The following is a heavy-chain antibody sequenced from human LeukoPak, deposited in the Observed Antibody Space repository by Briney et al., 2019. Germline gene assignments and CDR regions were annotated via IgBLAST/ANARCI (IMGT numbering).Heavy chain of an antibody. CDR1: GLTFDDYG. CDR3: ARDLKRGYSYGYDPHWYFDL. J-gene: IGHJ2*01. V-gene: IGHV3-48*01. Sequence: GGSLRLSCAASGLTFDDYGMSRVRQAPGKGLEWVSYISGSSSTIYYADSVKGRFTISRDNAKNSLYLQMNSLRAEDTAVYYCARDLKRGYSYGYDPHWYFDLWGRGTLVTASS. D-gene: IGHD5-18*01. CDR2: ISGSSSTI.